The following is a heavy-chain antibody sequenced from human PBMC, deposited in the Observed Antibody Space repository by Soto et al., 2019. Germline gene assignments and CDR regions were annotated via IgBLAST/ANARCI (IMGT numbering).Heavy chain of an antibody. CDR3: ARDGGSGRAYHMDV. V-gene: IGHV6-1*01. D-gene: IGHD3-10*01. Sequence: QTLSLTCAISGDSVSSNSVAWSWIRQSPSRGLGWLGRTYYRSKWYNDYATSVKSRITISPDTSKNQFSLQLKSATPEDTAVYYCARDGGSGRAYHMDVWGTGTTVTVSS. J-gene: IGHJ6*03. CDR1: GDSVSSNSVA. CDR2: TYYRSKWYN.